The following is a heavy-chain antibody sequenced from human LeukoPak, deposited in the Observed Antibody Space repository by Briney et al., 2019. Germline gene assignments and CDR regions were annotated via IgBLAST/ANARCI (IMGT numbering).Heavy chain of an antibody. CDR3: ARGSPSDY. Sequence: ASVKVSFKASGYTFTAYYMHWVRLAPGQGLEWMGWINPNNGGTNYAQQFQDRVTMTRDTSISTASLEVSRLRSDDTAVYFCARGSPSDYWGQGTLVTVSS. J-gene: IGHJ4*02. V-gene: IGHV1-2*02. CDR1: GYTFTAYY. D-gene: IGHD3-10*01. CDR2: INPNNGGT.